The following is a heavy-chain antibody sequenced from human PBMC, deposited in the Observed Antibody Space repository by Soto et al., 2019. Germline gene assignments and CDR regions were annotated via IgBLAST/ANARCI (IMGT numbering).Heavy chain of an antibody. CDR1: GYSFTSYW. D-gene: IGHD2-2*01. CDR2: IYPGDSDT. CDR3: ARQQTDCSSTSCFETNYYYYGMDV. V-gene: IGHV5-51*01. Sequence: PGESLKISCKGSGYSFTSYWIGWVRQMPGKGLGWMGIIYPGDSDTRYSPSFQGQVTISADKSISTAYLQWSSLKASDTAMYYCARQQTDCSSTSCFETNYYYYGMDVWGQGTTVTVSS. J-gene: IGHJ6*02.